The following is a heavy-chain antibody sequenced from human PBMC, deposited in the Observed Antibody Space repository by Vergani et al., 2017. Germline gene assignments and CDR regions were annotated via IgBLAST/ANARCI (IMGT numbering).Heavy chain of an antibody. J-gene: IGHJ4*02. V-gene: IGHV3-23*01. CDR2: ISGSGGST. D-gene: IGHD6-13*01. CDR1: GFTFSSYA. Sequence: EVQLLESGGGLVQPGGSLRLSCAASGFTFSSYAMSWVRQAPGKGLEWVSAISGSGGSTYYADSVKGRFTISRDNSKNTLYLQMNSLRAEDTSVYYCARQLYSSSWYGPTPSLDYWGQGTLVTVSS. CDR3: ARQLYSSSWYGPTPSLDY.